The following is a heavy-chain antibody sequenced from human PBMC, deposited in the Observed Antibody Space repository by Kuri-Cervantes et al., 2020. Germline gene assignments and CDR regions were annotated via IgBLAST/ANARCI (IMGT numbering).Heavy chain of an antibody. CDR3: ARGPLGYSYVDY. D-gene: IGHD5-18*01. V-gene: IGHV1-69*05. CDR2: SSPIFGTE. CDR1: GGTFSSYA. J-gene: IGHJ4*02. Sequence: SVNVSCKASGGTFSSYAISWVRQAPGQGLEWVGGSSPIFGTENYAQKFQGRVTLTRNTSISTAYMELSSLRSEDTAVYYCARGPLGYSYVDYWGQGTLVTVSS.